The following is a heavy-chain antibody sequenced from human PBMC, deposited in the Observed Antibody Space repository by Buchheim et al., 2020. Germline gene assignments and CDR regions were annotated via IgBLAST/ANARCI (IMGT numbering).Heavy chain of an antibody. Sequence: EVQLVQSGAEVKKPGESLKISCQGSGDRFIGYWIGWVRQMPGKGLECLGVIYLDDSDTRYSPSSQGRVTISADKSITTAYPQWSSLKASDTAMYYCARWHDYGEYFDYWGQGTL. V-gene: IGHV5-51*01. CDR1: GDRFIGYW. J-gene: IGHJ4*02. CDR2: IYLDDSDT. CDR3: ARWHDYGEYFDY. D-gene: IGHD4-17*01.